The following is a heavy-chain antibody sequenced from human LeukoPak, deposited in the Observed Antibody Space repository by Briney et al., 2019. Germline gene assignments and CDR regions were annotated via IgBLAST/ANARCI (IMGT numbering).Heavy chain of an antibody. CDR2: INPNSGDT. J-gene: IGHJ4*02. CDR3: ALTYCGGGSCYSDYFDY. D-gene: IGHD2-15*01. Sequence: ASVKVSCKASGYTFTAYYMHWVRQATGQGLEWMGWINPNSGDTNYVQKFQGRVTMTRDTSISTAYMELSRLRSDDMAVYYCALTYCGGGSCYSDYFDYWGQGTLVTVSS. CDR1: GYTFTAYY. V-gene: IGHV1-2*02.